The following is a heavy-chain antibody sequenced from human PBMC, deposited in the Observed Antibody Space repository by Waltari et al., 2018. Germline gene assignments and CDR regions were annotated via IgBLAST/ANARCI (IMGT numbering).Heavy chain of an antibody. Sequence: EVQLVESGGGLVHPGGSLRLACGAPGFTFSSFVMNWLRQAPGKGLEWVSGISSGGDTTYYHASVKGRFTISRDNRGNTLFLQMDGLRADDTAVYYCAKARGPHDFWNWFDPWGQGTLVTVSA. V-gene: IGHV3-23*04. D-gene: IGHD3-3*01. CDR1: GFTFSSFV. CDR2: ISSGGDTT. J-gene: IGHJ5*02. CDR3: AKARGPHDFWNWFDP.